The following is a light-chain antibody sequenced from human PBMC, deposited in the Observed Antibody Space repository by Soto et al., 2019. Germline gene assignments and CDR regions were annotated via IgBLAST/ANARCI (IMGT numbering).Light chain of an antibody. V-gene: IGLV2-14*01. J-gene: IGLJ3*02. CDR3: SSYTTSSSWV. Sequence: QSALTQPASVSGSPGQSITISCTGTSSDVGGYNYVSWFQQHPGKAPKLMIYVVSNRPSGISNRFSGSKSGNTASLTISWLQAEDEAAYYCSSYTTSSSWVFGGGTKLTVL. CDR2: VVS. CDR1: SSDVGGYNY.